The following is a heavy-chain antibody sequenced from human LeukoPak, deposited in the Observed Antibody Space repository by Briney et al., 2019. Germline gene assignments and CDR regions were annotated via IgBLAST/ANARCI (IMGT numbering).Heavy chain of an antibody. V-gene: IGHV3-74*01. CDR2: IHSDGGTT. J-gene: IGHJ4*02. CDR3: ARDSYYYDSRLGY. CDR1: GFTFSSYW. Sequence: QSGGSLRLSCAASGFTFSSYWMHWVRQAPGKGLVWVSRIHSDGGTTSYADSVKGRFTISRDNAKNSLYLQMNSLRAEDTAVYYCARDSYYYDSRLGYWGQGTLVTVSS. D-gene: IGHD3-22*01.